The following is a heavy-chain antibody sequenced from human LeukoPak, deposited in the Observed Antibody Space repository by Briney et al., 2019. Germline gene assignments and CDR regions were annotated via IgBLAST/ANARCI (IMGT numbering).Heavy chain of an antibody. V-gene: IGHV1-69*05. CDR1: GGTFSSYA. Sequence: GASVKVSCKASGGTFSSYAISWVRQAPGQGLEWMGGIIPIFGTANYAQKFQGRVTITTDESTSTAYMELSSLRSEDTAVYYCARDPYSSGFPVGFWFDSWGQGTPVTVSS. CDR2: IIPIFGTA. CDR3: ARDPYSSGFPVGFWFDS. D-gene: IGHD3-3*01. J-gene: IGHJ5*01.